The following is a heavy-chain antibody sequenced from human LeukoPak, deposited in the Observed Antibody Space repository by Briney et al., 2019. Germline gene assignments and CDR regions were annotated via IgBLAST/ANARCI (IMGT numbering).Heavy chain of an antibody. CDR3: AREGLGVSSTSSGSDY. V-gene: IGHV4-39*07. CDR2: IYYSGST. D-gene: IGHD2-2*01. Sequence: SSETLSLTCTVSGGSISSSSYYWGWIRQPPGKGLEWIGSIYYSGSTYYNPSLKSRVTISVDTSKNQFSLKLSSVTAADTAVYYCAREGLGVSSTSSGSDYWGQGTLVTVSS. CDR1: GGSISSSSYY. J-gene: IGHJ4*02.